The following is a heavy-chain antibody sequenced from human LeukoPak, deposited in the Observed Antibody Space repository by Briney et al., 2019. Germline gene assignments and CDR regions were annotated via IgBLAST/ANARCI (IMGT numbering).Heavy chain of an antibody. D-gene: IGHD4-23*01. V-gene: IGHV4-4*02. CDR2: IHHRGST. CDR1: GGSISSINW. J-gene: IGHJ4*02. CDR3: LYGGNSGDWVY. Sequence: PSGTLSLTCAVSGGSISSINWWSWVRQPPGKGLEWIGEIHHRGSTNYNPSLKSRVTLSLDKSKNQFSLNLYSVTAADTAVYYCLYGGNSGDWVYWGQGTLVTVSS.